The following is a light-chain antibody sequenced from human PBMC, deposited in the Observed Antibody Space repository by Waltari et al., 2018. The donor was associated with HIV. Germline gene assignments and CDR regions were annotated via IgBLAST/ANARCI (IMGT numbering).Light chain of an antibody. Sequence: EIVMTQSPATLSVSPGERATLSCRASQSVSSNLAWYQQKSGQAPRLLIYGASTRATGSPARFSGSGSGTEFTLTISSLQSEDFVVYYCQQYNNWPRTFGQGTKVEIK. CDR1: QSVSSN. CDR2: GAS. V-gene: IGKV3-15*01. J-gene: IGKJ1*01. CDR3: QQYNNWPRT.